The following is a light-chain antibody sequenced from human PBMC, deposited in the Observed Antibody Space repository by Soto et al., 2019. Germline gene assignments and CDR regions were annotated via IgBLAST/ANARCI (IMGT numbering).Light chain of an antibody. V-gene: IGKV3-15*01. Sequence: EIVMTQSPATLSVSPGERATLSCRASQSVSSNLAWYQQKHGQAPRLLIYGASTRATGIPARFSGSGSGTELTITISSLQSEDCEVYYCQQYNNWPKTFGQGTKV. CDR1: QSVSSN. CDR2: GAS. J-gene: IGKJ1*01. CDR3: QQYNNWPKT.